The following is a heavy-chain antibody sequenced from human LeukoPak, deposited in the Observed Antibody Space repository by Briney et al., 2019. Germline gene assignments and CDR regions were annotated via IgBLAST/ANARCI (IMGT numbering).Heavy chain of an antibody. CDR1: GFTFSSYS. J-gene: IGHJ4*02. Sequence: PGGSLRLSCAASGFTFSSYSMDWVRQAPGKGLEYVSAISSNGGSTYYENSVKGRFTISRDTSKNTLYLKMGSLRGEDMAVYYCAREVNWRFDYWGQGTLVTVSS. CDR3: AREVNWRFDY. CDR2: ISSNGGST. D-gene: IGHD1-1*01. V-gene: IGHV3-64*01.